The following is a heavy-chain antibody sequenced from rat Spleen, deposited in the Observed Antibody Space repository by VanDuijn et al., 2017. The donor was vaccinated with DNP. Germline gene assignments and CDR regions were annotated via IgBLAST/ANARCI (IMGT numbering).Heavy chain of an antibody. J-gene: IGHJ1*01. D-gene: IGHD1-2*01. CDR2: ITSSGGDS. CDR1: GFTFSYYW. CDR3: ARHYYSTYPDDWYFDF. Sequence: EVQLVESGGDLVQPGRSLKLSCVASGFTFSYYWMTWIRQVPGKGLEWVASITSSGGDSYYPDSVKGRFTISRDNAKNTLYLQMNSLRSEETATYYCARHYYSTYPDDWYFDFWGPGTMVTVSS. V-gene: IGHV5-31*01.